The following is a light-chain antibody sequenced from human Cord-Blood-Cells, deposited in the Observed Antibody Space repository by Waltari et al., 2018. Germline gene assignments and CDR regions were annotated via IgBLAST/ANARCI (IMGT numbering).Light chain of an antibody. Sequence: QSVLTQTASVSGSPGQSITISCTGTGSDVGRYTFVSWYQQHPGKAPKLMIFEGSKRPSGVSNRFSGSKSGNTASLTISGLQAEDEADYYCCSYAGSSTYVFGTGTKVTVL. CDR2: EGS. V-gene: IGLV2-23*01. CDR3: CSYAGSSTYV. J-gene: IGLJ1*01. CDR1: GSDVGRYTF.